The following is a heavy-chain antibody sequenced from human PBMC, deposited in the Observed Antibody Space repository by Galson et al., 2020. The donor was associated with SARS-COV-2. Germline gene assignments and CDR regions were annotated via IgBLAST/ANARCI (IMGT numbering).Heavy chain of an antibody. J-gene: IGHJ6*03. V-gene: IGHV1-69*13. CDR3: ARSDGWGTGAAARPYYYYHMDV. Sequence: SVKVSCKASGGTFITSAISWVRQAPGQGLEWMGGIIPIFGAANYAQKFQGRVTITADESTSTAYMELSSLRSEDTAVYYCARSDGWGTGAAARPYYYYHMDVWGKGTTVTVSS. CDR2: IIPIFGAA. CDR1: GGTFITSA. D-gene: IGHD6-13*01.